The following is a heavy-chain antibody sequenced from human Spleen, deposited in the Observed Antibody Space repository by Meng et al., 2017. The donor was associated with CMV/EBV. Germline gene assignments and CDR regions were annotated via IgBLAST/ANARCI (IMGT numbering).Heavy chain of an antibody. CDR1: GDSFSGGGSY. J-gene: IGHJ4*02. CDR3: AREVRPSWYFDY. Sequence: VAGDSFSGGGSYWSWIRQHPGKGLGWIGYIYYSGSTYYSPSLKGRVTISMDTSKNQFSLKLSSVTAADTAMYFCAREVRPSWYFDYWGQGTLVTVSS. V-gene: IGHV4-31*02. CDR2: IYYSGST. D-gene: IGHD1-1*01.